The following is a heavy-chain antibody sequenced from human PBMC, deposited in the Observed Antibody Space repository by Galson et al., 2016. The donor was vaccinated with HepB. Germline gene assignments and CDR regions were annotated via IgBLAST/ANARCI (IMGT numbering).Heavy chain of an antibody. CDR2: ISSSSSDI. J-gene: IGHJ6*03. CDR3: ARDLIAAAGRTFYYYYYYMDV. CDR1: GFTFSYYS. Sequence: SLRLSCAASGFTFSYYSMNWVRQAPGKGLEWVSSISSSSSDIYYADSAKGRFTISRDNAKNSLYLQMNSLRAEDTAVYHCARDLIAAAGRTFYYYYYYMDVWGKGTTVTVSS. D-gene: IGHD6-13*01. V-gene: IGHV3-21*01.